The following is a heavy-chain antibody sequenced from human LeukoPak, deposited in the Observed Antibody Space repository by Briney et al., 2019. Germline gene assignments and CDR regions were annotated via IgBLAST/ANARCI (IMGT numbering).Heavy chain of an antibody. CDR3: ARTLYSSSWYDPPPFDY. CDR2: ISSSSSYI. Sequence: GGSLRLSCAASGFTFSSYSMNWVRQAPGEGLEWVSSISSSSSYIYYADSVKGRFTISRDNAKNSLYLQMNSLRAEDTAAYYCARTLYSSSWYDPPPFDYWGQGTLVTVSS. V-gene: IGHV3-21*01. CDR1: GFTFSSYS. D-gene: IGHD6-13*01. J-gene: IGHJ4*02.